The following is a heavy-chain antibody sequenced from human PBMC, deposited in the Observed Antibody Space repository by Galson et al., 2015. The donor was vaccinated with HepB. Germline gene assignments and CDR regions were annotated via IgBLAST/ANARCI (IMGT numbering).Heavy chain of an antibody. J-gene: IGHJ5*02. CDR2: ISGAGTYT. V-gene: IGHV3-11*06. CDR1: GFTFSGYY. D-gene: IGHD2-2*01. CDR3: ARYAKSSDNWFDP. Sequence: SLRLSCAASGFTFSGYYMAWIRQAPGKGLEWISYISGAGTYTNYPRSVKGRFTISRDNAKNTLYLEMNSLRADDTAVYYCARYAKSSDNWFDPWGQGTLVTVSS.